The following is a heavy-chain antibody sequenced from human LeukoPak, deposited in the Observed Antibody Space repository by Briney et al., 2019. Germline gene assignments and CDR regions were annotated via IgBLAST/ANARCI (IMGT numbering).Heavy chain of an antibody. CDR1: GFTFSSYG. Sequence: GGSLRLSCAASGFTFSSYGMHWVRQAPGKGLEWVAVIWYDGSNKYYADSVKGRFTISRDNSKSTLYLQMNSLRADDTAVYYCAKMVRGVISYYYYAMDVWGQGTTVTVSS. V-gene: IGHV3-33*06. CDR2: IWYDGSNK. CDR3: AKMVRGVISYYYYAMDV. D-gene: IGHD3-10*01. J-gene: IGHJ6*02.